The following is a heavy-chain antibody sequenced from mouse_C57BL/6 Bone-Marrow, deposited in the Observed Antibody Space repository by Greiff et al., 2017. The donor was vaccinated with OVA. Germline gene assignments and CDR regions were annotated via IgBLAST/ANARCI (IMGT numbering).Heavy chain of an antibody. Sequence: EVKLQQSGPELVKPGASVKISCKASGYTFTDYYMNWVKQSHGKSLEWIGDINPNNGGTSYNQKFKGKATLTVDKSSSTAYMELRSLTSEDSAVYYCARDGDGTGFDYWGQGTTLTVSS. CDR3: ARDGDGTGFDY. D-gene: IGHD1-1*01. V-gene: IGHV1-26*01. J-gene: IGHJ2*01. CDR2: INPNNGGT. CDR1: GYTFTDYY.